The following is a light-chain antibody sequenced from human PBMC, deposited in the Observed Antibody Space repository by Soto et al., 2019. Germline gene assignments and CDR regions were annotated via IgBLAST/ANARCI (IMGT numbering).Light chain of an antibody. V-gene: IGLV2-14*03. CDR1: SSDVGGYIY. J-gene: IGLJ3*02. CDR2: DVS. CDR3: ISYSRDNRVV. Sequence: QSALTQPASVSGSPGQSITISCTGTSSDVGGYIYVSWYQHHPGKPPKLMIYDVSYRPSGISARFSGSKSGNTASLTISGHQAEDEADYFCISYSRDNRVVIGGGTKLTVL.